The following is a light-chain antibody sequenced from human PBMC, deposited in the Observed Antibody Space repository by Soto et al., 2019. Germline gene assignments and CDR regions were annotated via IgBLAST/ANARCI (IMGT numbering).Light chain of an antibody. Sequence: QSVLTQPASVSGSPGQSITISCTGTSSDIGIYNLVSWYQHHPGKAPKLMIYEGTKRPSGTSNRFSGSKSGNTASLTISGLQAEDEANYYCCSYAGSRTYVFGTGTKVTVL. CDR2: EGT. CDR3: CSYAGSRTYV. CDR1: SSDIGIYNL. J-gene: IGLJ1*01. V-gene: IGLV2-23*01.